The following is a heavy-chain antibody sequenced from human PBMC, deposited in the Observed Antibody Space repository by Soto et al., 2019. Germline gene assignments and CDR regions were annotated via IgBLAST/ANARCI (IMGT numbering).Heavy chain of an antibody. Sequence: QVQLVESGGGVVQPGRSLRLSCAASGFTFSSYAMHWVRQAPGKGLEWVAVISYDGSNKYYADSVKGLFTISRDNSKNTLYLQMNSLRAEDTAVYYCARDRHDFWSGYFGLNYYYYGMDVWGQGTTVTVSS. CDR3: ARDRHDFWSGYFGLNYYYYGMDV. CDR2: ISYDGSNK. J-gene: IGHJ6*02. V-gene: IGHV3-30-3*01. D-gene: IGHD3-3*01. CDR1: GFTFSSYA.